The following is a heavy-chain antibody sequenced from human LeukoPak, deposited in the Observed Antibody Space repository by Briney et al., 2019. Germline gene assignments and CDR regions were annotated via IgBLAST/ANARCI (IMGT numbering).Heavy chain of an antibody. J-gene: IGHJ4*02. Sequence: PSETLSLTCVVSGGSVSGYYWGWIRQPPGRGLEWIGYVYYSGSTNYNPSFKSRITISVDTSRNQFSLRLSSVTAADTAVYYCARGKYYYYFDYWGQGTLLTVSS. V-gene: IGHV4-59*02. D-gene: IGHD2/OR15-2a*01. CDR2: VYYSGST. CDR3: ARGKYYYYFDY. CDR1: GGSVSGYY.